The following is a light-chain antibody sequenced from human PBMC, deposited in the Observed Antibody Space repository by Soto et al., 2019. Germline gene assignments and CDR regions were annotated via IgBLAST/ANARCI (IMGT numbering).Light chain of an antibody. Sequence: EIMLTQSPGTLSLSPGERATLSCRASQSVSSYLAWYQQKPGQAPRLLIYDAFNRATGIPARFSGSGSGTDFTLTISSLEPEDFAVYYCQQRSNWPLTFGGGTKVDIK. V-gene: IGKV3-11*01. CDR1: QSVSSY. CDR3: QQRSNWPLT. J-gene: IGKJ4*01. CDR2: DAF.